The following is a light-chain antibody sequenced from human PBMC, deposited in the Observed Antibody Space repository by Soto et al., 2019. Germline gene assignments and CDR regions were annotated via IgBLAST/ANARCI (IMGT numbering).Light chain of an antibody. J-gene: IGLJ7*01. CDR2: LYTDGSH. Sequence: QLVLTQSPSASASLGASVKLTCTLSSGHSSYTIAWHQQQPEKGPRYLMKLYTDGSHNKGDGIPDRFSGSSSGAERYLTISSLQSEDEADYYCQTWDTGIQVFGGGTQLTVL. CDR1: SGHSSYT. CDR3: QTWDTGIQV. V-gene: IGLV4-69*01.